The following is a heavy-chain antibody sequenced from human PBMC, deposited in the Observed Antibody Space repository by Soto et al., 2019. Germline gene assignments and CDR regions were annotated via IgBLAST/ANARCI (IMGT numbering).Heavy chain of an antibody. D-gene: IGHD2-8*02. Sequence: GGSLRLSCAVSGFICSSYDMSRVRQAPGKGLEWVSTILVGGSTHYEDSVKGRFTISRDTSKNTVYLQMNSLTAGGTAVYYCAKATATGGGAFEIYGQGTLVTVSS. V-gene: IGHV3-23*01. CDR3: AKATATGGGAFEI. CDR1: GFICSSYD. CDR2: ILVGGST. J-gene: IGHJ3*02.